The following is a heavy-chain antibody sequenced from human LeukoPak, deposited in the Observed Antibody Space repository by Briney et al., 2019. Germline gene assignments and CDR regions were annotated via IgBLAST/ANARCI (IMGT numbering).Heavy chain of an antibody. D-gene: IGHD6-13*01. J-gene: IGHJ4*02. CDR3: TAGIGHSDFDY. CDR1: GFAFSNAW. Sequence: GGSLRLSCAASGFAFSNAWMSWVRQAPGKGLEWVGRVKSKTNGGTTGYAAPVKGRFTISRDDSKNTYLQMNSLKSEDTAVYYCTAGIGHSDFDYWGQGTLVTVSS. CDR2: VKSKTNGGTT. V-gene: IGHV3-15*01.